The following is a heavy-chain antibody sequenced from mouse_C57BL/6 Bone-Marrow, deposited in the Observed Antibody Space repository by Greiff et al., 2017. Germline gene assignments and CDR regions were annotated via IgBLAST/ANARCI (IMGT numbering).Heavy chain of an antibody. D-gene: IGHD2-5*01. CDR2: IYPGGGYT. CDR3: AVYSNWYFDV. Sequence: QVQLQQSGAELVRPGTSVKMSCKASGYTFTNYWIGWAKQRPGHGLEWIGDIYPGGGYTNYNEKLKGKATLTADQSSSTAYMQFSSLTSEDSAIYYCAVYSNWYFDVWGTGTTVTVSS. J-gene: IGHJ1*03. CDR1: GYTFTNYW. V-gene: IGHV1-63*01.